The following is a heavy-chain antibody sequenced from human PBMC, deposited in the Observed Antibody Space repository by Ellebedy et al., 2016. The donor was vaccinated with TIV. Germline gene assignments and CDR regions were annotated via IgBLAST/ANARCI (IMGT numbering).Heavy chain of an antibody. V-gene: IGHV3-30-3*01. J-gene: IGHJ3*01. Sequence: GESLKISCEASGFSFDIYSMHWVRQAPGKGLEWVAVITYDGSNQHYADSVKGRFTISRDSSKNTLHLEMTSLRVEDTAMYYCARDTVAVPDGDTFDFWGQGTMVAVST. CDR1: GFSFDIYS. D-gene: IGHD2-2*01. CDR2: ITYDGSNQ. CDR3: ARDTVAVPDGDTFDF.